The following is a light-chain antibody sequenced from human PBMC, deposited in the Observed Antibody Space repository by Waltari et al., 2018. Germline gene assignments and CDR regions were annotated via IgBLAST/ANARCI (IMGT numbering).Light chain of an antibody. CDR2: GEN. V-gene: IGLV3-21*02. CDR3: QVWDATTDHVV. J-gene: IGLJ2*01. CDR1: AIASYR. Sequence: SYVLSPPPSVSLAPGQTAPISCGGNAIASYRFHWSQHKSGQGPVLVVYGENDRPSGIPERFSGSNSGNTATATLTISRVEAGDEADYYCQVWDATTDHVVFGGGTKLTVL.